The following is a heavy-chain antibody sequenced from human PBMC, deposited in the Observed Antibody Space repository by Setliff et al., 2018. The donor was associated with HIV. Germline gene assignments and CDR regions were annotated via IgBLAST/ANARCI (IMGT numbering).Heavy chain of an antibody. J-gene: IGHJ4*02. D-gene: IGHD3-22*01. CDR2: IYHSGST. CDR1: GYSISSGYY. V-gene: IGHV4-38-2*01. Sequence: SETLSLTCVVSGYSISSGYYWGWIRQPPGKGLEWIGSIYHSGSTYYNPSLKSRVTISVDTSKNQFSLKLSSVTAADTAVYYCARQGYYDSRLDWWGQGTLVTVSS. CDR3: ARQGYYDSRLDW.